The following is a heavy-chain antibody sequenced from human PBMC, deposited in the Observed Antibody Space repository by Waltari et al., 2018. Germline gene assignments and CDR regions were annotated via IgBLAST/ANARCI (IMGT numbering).Heavy chain of an antibody. CDR2: LSSSSSYI. D-gene: IGHD3-3*01. Sequence: EVQLVESGGGLVKPGGSLRLSCAASGFTFSSYSMNWVRQAPGKGVEWVSPLSSSSSYIYYADSVKGRFTISRDNAKNSLYLQMNSLRAEDTAVYYCARDRSENYDFWSGYYRDYYYYGMDVWGQGTTVTVS. J-gene: IGHJ6*02. V-gene: IGHV3-21*01. CDR1: GFTFSSYS. CDR3: ARDRSENYDFWSGYYRDYYYYGMDV.